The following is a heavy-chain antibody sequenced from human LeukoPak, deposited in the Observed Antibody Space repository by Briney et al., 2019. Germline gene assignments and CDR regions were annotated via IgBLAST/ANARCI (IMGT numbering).Heavy chain of an antibody. J-gene: IGHJ4*02. Sequence: GASVKVSYKASGYTFTSYGISWVRQDPGQGLEWMGWISAYNGNTNYAQKLQGRVTMTTDTSTSTAYMELRSLRSDDTAVYYCARVVWFGGGDYFDYWGQGTLVTVSS. CDR2: ISAYNGNT. V-gene: IGHV1-18*01. CDR1: GYTFTSYG. D-gene: IGHD3-10*01. CDR3: ARVVWFGGGDYFDY.